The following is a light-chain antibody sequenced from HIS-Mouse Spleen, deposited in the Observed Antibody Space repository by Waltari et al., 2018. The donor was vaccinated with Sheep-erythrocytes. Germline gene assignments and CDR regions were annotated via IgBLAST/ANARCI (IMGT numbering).Light chain of an antibody. CDR1: SSNIGNNA. CDR2: YDD. CDR3: CSYAGSYNHV. Sequence: QSVLTQPPSVSEAPRQRVTISCSGSSSNIGNNAVNWYQQLPGKAPKLLIYYDDLLPDGVSDRFSGAKSGTSASLTISGLQAEDEADYYCCSYAGSYNHVFATGTKVTVL. V-gene: IGLV1-36*01. J-gene: IGLJ1*01.